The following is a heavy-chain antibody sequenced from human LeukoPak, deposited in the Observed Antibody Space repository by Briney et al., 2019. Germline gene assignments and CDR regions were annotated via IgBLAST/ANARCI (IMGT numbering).Heavy chain of an antibody. CDR2: ISYDGSNI. V-gene: IGHV3-30-3*01. CDR1: GFTFSSCA. D-gene: IGHD4-23*01. Sequence: PGGSLRLSCAASGFTFSSCAMHWVRQAPGKGLEWVALISYDGSNIFYADSVKGRFTISRDNSKNTLYLQMNSLRVEDTALYYCAREMTTVVGKNFDYWGQGTLVTVSS. CDR3: AREMTTVVGKNFDY. J-gene: IGHJ4*02.